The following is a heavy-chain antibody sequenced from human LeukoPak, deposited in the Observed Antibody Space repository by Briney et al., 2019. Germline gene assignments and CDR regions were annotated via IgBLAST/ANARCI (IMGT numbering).Heavy chain of an antibody. CDR3: ASSRRGVVVTAMDYYYGMDV. J-gene: IGHJ6*02. V-gene: IGHV1-69*04. CDR2: IIPIFGIA. CDR1: GGTFSSYA. D-gene: IGHD2-21*02. Sequence: SVKVSCMASGGTFSSYAISWVRQAPGQGLEWMGRIIPIFGIANYAQKFQGRVTITADKSTSTAYMELSSLRSEDTAVYYCASSRRGVVVTAMDYYYGMDVWGQGTTVTASS.